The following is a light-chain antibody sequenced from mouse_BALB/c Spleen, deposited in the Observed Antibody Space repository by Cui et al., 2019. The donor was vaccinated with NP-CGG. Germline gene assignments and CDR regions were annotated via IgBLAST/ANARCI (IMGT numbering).Light chain of an antibody. V-gene: IGLV1*01. CDR1: TGAVPTRNY. Sequence: QPVVPQEPAFTPSLGAPVTLLCGSGTGAVPTRNYADWVQEKPDHLFTGLIGGTINRAPGVPARFSGSLIGDKAARTITGAQTEDEATYFCALWYSNHWVFGGGTKLTVL. J-gene: IGLJ1*01. CDR3: ALWYSNHWV. CDR2: GTI.